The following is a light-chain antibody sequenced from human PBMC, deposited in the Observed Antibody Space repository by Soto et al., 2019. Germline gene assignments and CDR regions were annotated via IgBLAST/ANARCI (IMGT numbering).Light chain of an antibody. V-gene: IGLV1-44*01. J-gene: IGLJ2*01. Sequence: QSVLTQPPSASGTPGQRVTISCSGSSSDIGSNTVHWYQQVPGTTPKLLIYSNNQRPSGVPDRFSGSQSGTSASLAISGLQSEDEADYYCAAWDVSLNGVVFGGGTKVTVL. CDR3: AAWDVSLNGVV. CDR1: SSDIGSNT. CDR2: SNN.